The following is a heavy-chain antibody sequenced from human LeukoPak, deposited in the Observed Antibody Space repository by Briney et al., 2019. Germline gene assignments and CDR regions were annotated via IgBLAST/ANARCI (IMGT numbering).Heavy chain of an antibody. CDR2: ISAYNGNT. J-gene: IGHJ4*02. CDR1: DYTFSSYR. V-gene: IGHV1-18*01. Sequence: GASVKISCKASDYTFSSYRISCVRQAPGQGVEWMGWISAYNGNTNYAQKLQGRVTMTTDTSTSTAYMELRSLRSDDTAVYYCARDRGGGQWLVQGNFDYWGQGTLVTVSS. CDR3: ARDRGGGQWLVQGNFDY. D-gene: IGHD6-19*01.